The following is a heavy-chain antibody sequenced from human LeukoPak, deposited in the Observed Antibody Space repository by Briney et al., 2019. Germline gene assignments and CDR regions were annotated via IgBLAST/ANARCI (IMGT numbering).Heavy chain of an antibody. D-gene: IGHD1-26*01. J-gene: IGHJ4*02. CDR3: VRDRSGSYPYYFDF. CDR2: ISSRRTYI. CDR1: GFTFSDYS. Sequence: GGSLRPSCAASGFTFSDYSMNWVRQAPGMGLEWVSSISSRRTYISYADSVKGRFTISRDNAKNSLYLEMNSLRAEDTAVYYCVRDRSGSYPYYFDFWGQGTLVTASS. V-gene: IGHV3-21*01.